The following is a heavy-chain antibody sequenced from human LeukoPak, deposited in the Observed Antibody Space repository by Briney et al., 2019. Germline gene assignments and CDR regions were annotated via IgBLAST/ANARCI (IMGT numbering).Heavy chain of an antibody. D-gene: IGHD5-18*01. CDR3: ARDLRGYSYGYYEGGIDY. Sequence: KPGGSLRLSCAASGFTFSSYAMNWVRQAPGKGLEWVSSISSSSSYIYYADSVKGRFTISRDNAKNSLYLQMNSLRAEDTAVYYCARDLRGYSYGYYEGGIDYWGQGTLVTVSS. CDR2: ISSSSSYI. V-gene: IGHV3-21*01. CDR1: GFTFSSYA. J-gene: IGHJ4*02.